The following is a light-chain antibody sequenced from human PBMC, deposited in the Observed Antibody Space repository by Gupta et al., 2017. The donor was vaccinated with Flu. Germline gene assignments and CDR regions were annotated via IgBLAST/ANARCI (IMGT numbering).Light chain of an antibody. CDR1: SGNIGANY. V-gene: IGLV6-57*03. Sequence: FILTQPHPVSDSPWKTVTISCTRNSGNIGANYVQWYQQRPGSAPSCVIFEDNRRPSGVPDRFSGSPDRSSNSASPPISALTADDEGDYYCQSYDRSDHGIFGGGTRLTVL. J-gene: IGLJ2*01. CDR2: EDN. CDR3: QSYDRSDHGI.